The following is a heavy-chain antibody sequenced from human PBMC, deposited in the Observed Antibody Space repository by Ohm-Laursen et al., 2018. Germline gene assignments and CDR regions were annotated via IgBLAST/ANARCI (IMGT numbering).Heavy chain of an antibody. CDR2: ISYDGSNK. Sequence: SLRLSCAVSGFTFSRYGMHWVRQAPGKGLEWVAVISYDGSNKYYADSVKGRFTISRDNSKNTLYLQMNSLRAEGTAVYYCASRRVGAGVVDYWGQGTLVTVSS. CDR3: ASRRVGAGVVDY. D-gene: IGHD1-26*01. V-gene: IGHV3-30*03. J-gene: IGHJ4*02. CDR1: GFTFSRYG.